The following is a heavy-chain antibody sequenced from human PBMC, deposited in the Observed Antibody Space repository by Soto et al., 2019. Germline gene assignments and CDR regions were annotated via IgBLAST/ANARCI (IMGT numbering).Heavy chain of an antibody. CDR2: SNHSGST. D-gene: IGHD3-3*01. J-gene: IGHJ4*02. Sequence: QVQLHQWGAGLLKPSETLSLTCAVYGGSFSGYYWSWIRQPPGKGLEWIGESNHSGSTNYNPSLKSRVTISVDTSKHQFSLKLSSVTAADTAVYYCARGCGDTLEWLLDLDYWGQGTLVTVSS. CDR1: GGSFSGYY. CDR3: ARGCGDTLEWLLDLDY. V-gene: IGHV4-34*01.